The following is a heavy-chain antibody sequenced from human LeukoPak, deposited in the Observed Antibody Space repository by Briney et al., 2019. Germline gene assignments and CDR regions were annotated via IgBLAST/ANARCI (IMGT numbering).Heavy chain of an antibody. V-gene: IGHV3-30-3*01. CDR1: GFTFSNYA. CDR3: ARGLFTGGTYYAY. CDR2: ISFDGNNK. Sequence: GGSLRLSCAASGFTFSNYAMHWVRQAPGKGLEWVAVISFDGNNKKYADSVKGRFTISRDNPENTLYLQMNSLRAVDTAVYYCARGLFTGGTYYAYWGQGTLVTVSS. J-gene: IGHJ4*02. D-gene: IGHD1-26*01.